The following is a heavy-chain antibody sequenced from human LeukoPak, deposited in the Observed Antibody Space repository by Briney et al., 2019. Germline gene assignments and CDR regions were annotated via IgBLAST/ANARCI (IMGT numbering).Heavy chain of an antibody. CDR1: GGTFSSYA. V-gene: IGHV1-46*01. J-gene: IGHJ6*02. Sequence: ASVKVSCKASGGTFSSYAISWVRQAPGQGLEWMAIINLSGGSTDYTQKFQGRVTVTRDTSTSTVYMELSSLRSEDTAVYYCVRHNHMDVWGQGTTVTVSS. CDR3: VRHNHMDV. CDR2: INLSGGST.